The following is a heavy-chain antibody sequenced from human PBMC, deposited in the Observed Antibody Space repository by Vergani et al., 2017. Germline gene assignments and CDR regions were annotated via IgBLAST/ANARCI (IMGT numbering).Heavy chain of an antibody. CDR2: ISHSGST. D-gene: IGHD6-13*01. J-gene: IGHJ5*02. V-gene: IGHV4-34*01. Sequence: QVQLQQWGAGLLKPSETLSLTCAVYGGSFSGYYWSWIRQPPGKGLEWIGEISHSGSTNYNPSLKSRVTISVDTSKNQFSLKLSSVTAADTAVYYCARGWSSRSSSWYPWGQGTLATVSS. CDR1: GGSFSGYY. CDR3: ARGWSSRSSSWYP.